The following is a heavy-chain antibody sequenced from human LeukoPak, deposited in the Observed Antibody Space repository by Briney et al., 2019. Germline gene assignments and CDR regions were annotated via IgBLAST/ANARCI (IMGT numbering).Heavy chain of an antibody. CDR1: GYSFTSYW. CDR2: IYPGDSDT. Sequence: GESLKISCKGSGYSFTSYWIGWVRQMPGKGLGWMGIIYPGDSDTRYSPSFQGQVTISADKSISTAYLQWSSLKTSDTAMYYCARHREGYCSGGSCYSDWFDPWGQGTLVTVSS. V-gene: IGHV5-51*01. D-gene: IGHD2-15*01. J-gene: IGHJ5*02. CDR3: ARHREGYCSGGSCYSDWFDP.